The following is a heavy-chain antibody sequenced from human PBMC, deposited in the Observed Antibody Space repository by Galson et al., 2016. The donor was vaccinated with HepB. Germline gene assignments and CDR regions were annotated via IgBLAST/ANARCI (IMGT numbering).Heavy chain of an antibody. D-gene: IGHD3-3*01. CDR2: ISGSGGTA. CDR3: VKIFDFLNGWIDQ. V-gene: IGHV3-23*01. Sequence: SLRLSCAASGFMYRNYAMSWVRQAPGKGLEWVSVISGSGGTAFYAESVKGRFSISRDNSQNTVDLQMNSLGAEDTAVYYCVKIFDFLNGWIDQWGQGTLVTVSS. J-gene: IGHJ4*02. CDR1: GFMYRNYA.